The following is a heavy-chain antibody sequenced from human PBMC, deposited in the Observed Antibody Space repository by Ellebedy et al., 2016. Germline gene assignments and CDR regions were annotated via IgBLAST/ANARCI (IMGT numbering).Heavy chain of an antibody. CDR2: IKPDGSVT. CDR1: GFTFSSYW. D-gene: IGHD3-9*01. V-gene: IGHV3-7*03. J-gene: IGHJ4*02. Sequence: GESLKISCAASGFTFSSYWIHWVRQAPGKGLEWVADIKPDGSVTYYVDYVRGRLTISRDNARSSVYLQLNSLRVEDTAVYHCARDLTASGTLDYWGRGTLVTVSS. CDR3: ARDLTASGTLDY.